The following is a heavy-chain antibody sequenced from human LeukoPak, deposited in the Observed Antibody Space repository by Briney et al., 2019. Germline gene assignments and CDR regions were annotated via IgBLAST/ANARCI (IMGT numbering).Heavy chain of an antibody. CDR1: GFTFSSYA. V-gene: IGHV3-23*01. D-gene: IGHD3-10*01. J-gene: IGHJ5*02. CDR2: ISGSGGST. Sequence: PGGSLRLSCAASGFTFSSYAMSWVRQAPGKGLEWVSAISGSGGSTYYADSVKGRFTISRDNSNNTLYLQMNSLRAGDTAVYYCAKTWFGDLEIRFDPWGQGTLVTVSS. CDR3: AKTWFGDLEIRFDP.